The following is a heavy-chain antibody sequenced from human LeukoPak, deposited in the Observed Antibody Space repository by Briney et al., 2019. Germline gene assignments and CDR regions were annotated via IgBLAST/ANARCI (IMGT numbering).Heavy chain of an antibody. V-gene: IGHV4-61*02. D-gene: IGHD5-18*01. CDR2: IYTSGST. Sequence: PSETLSLTCTVSGGSISSGSYYWSWIRQPAGKGLEWIGRIYTSGSTNYNPSLKSRVTISVDTSKNQFSLKLSSVTAADTAVYYCARALYSYGYKGPVDYWGQGTLVTVSS. J-gene: IGHJ4*02. CDR1: GGSISSGSYY. CDR3: ARALYSYGYKGPVDY.